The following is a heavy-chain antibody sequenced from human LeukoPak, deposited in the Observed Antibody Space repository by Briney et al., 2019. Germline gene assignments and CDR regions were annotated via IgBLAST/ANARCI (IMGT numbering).Heavy chain of an antibody. V-gene: IGHV1-18*01. CDR1: GYTFTSFG. CDR2: ISAYNGNT. Sequence: ASVKVSCKASGYTFTSFGISWVRQAPGQGLEWMGWISAYNGNTNYAQKLQGRVTMTTDTSTSTAYMELRSLRSDDTAVYYCARGPYGSGSYYIDPWGQGTLVTVSS. CDR3: ARGPYGSGSYYIDP. D-gene: IGHD3-10*01. J-gene: IGHJ5*02.